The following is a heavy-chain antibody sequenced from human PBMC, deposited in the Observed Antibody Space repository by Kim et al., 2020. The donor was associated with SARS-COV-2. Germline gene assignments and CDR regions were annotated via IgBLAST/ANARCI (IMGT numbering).Heavy chain of an antibody. D-gene: IGHD6-13*01. J-gene: IGHJ5*02. CDR3: ARGGIAAARGRFWFDP. V-gene: IGHV1-2*02. CDR1: GYTFTGYY. Sequence: ASVKVSCKASGYTFTGYYMHWVRQAPGQGLEWMGWINPNSGGTNYAQKFQGRVTMTRDTSISTAYMELSRLRSDDTAVYYCARGGIAAARGRFWFDPWGQGTLVTVSS. CDR2: INPNSGGT.